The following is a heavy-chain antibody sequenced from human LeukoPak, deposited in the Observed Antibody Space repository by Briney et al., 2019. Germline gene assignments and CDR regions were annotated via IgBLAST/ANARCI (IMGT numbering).Heavy chain of an antibody. D-gene: IGHD4-17*01. CDR2: IYYSGST. J-gene: IGHJ4*02. Sequence: PSETLSLTCTVSGGSISGYYWSWIRQPPGKGLEWIGSIYYSGSTYYNPSLKSRVTISVDTSKNQFSLKLSSVTAADTAVYYCARLDDYGDYWDYWGQGTLVTVSS. V-gene: IGHV4-39*01. CDR1: GGSISGYY. CDR3: ARLDDYGDYWDY.